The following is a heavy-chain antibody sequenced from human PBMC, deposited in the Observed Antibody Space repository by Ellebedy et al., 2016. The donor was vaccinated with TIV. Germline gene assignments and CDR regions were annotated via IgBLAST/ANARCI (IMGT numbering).Heavy chain of an antibody. V-gene: IGHV5-51*01. Sequence: PGGSLRLSCKGSGYTFTSYWIGWVRQMPEKGLEWMGIIYPGDSDTLYSPSFQGQVTISADKSISTAYLQWSSLKASDTAMYYCARQPVVRLGGLSSYGMDVWGQGTTVTVSS. CDR3: ARQPVVRLGGLSSYGMDV. D-gene: IGHD3-16*02. J-gene: IGHJ6*02. CDR1: GYTFTSYW. CDR2: IYPGDSDT.